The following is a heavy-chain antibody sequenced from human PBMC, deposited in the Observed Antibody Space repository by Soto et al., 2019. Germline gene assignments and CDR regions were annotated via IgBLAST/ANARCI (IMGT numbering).Heavy chain of an antibody. D-gene: IGHD4-17*01. V-gene: IGHV5-51*01. CDR2: IYPADSDT. CDR3: AADSQQVGYGTLYNYFYGMDV. CDR1: GYSFPSDW. Sequence: PGESLKISCKGSGYSFPSDWIGWVRQMPGKGLEWMGSIYPADSDTRYSPAFQGQVTISADKSIRTAYLQWSSLRPEDTAVYYCAADSQQVGYGTLYNYFYGMDVWGQGTTVTVSS. J-gene: IGHJ6*02.